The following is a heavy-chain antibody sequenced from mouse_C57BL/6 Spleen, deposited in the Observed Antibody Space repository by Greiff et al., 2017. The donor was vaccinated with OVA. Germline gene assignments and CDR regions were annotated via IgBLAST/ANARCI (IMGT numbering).Heavy chain of an antibody. Sequence: QVQLKQPGTELVKPGASVKLSCKASGYTFTSYWMHWVKQRPGQGLEWIGNINPSNGGTNYNEKFKSKATLTVDKSSSTAYMQLSSLTSEDSAVYYCARDHEGYYAMDYWGQGTSVTVSS. CDR1: GYTFTSYW. CDR2: INPSNGGT. CDR3: ARDHEGYYAMDY. J-gene: IGHJ4*01. V-gene: IGHV1-53*01. D-gene: IGHD1-1*02.